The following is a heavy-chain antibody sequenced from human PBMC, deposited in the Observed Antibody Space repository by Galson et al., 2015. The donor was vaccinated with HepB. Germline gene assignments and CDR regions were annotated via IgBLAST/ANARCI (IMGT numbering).Heavy chain of an antibody. CDR1: GYTFTSYA. CDR3: ATDSAAITNPRENWFDP. Sequence: SVKVSCKASGYTFTSYAMHWVRQAPGQRLEWMGWINAGNGNTKYSQKFQGRVTITRDTSASTAYMELSSLRSEDTAVYYCATDSAAITNPRENWFDPWGQGTLVTVSS. J-gene: IGHJ5*02. CDR2: INAGNGNT. V-gene: IGHV1-3*01. D-gene: IGHD2-2*01.